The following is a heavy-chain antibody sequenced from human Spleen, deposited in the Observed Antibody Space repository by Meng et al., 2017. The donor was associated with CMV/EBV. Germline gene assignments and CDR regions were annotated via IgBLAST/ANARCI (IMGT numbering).Heavy chain of an antibody. J-gene: IGHJ4*02. V-gene: IGHV3-66*02. D-gene: IGHD6-6*01. CDR3: ARGYSSSSPFDY. CDR1: GFTVSSNY. Sequence: SCAAAGFTVSSNYMSWVRQAPGKGLEWVSVIYSGGSTYYADSVKGRFTISRDNSKNTLYLQMNSLRAEDTAVYYCARGYSSSSPFDYWGQGTLVTVSS. CDR2: IYSGGST.